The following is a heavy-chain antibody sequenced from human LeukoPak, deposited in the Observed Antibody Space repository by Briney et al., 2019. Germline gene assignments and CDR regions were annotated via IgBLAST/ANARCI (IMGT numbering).Heavy chain of an antibody. V-gene: IGHV4-59*01. CDR1: GGSISSYY. J-gene: IGHJ4*02. CDR2: IYYSGST. Sequence: SETLSLTCTVSGGSISSYYWSWIRQPPGKGLEWIGYIYYSGSTNYNPSLKSRVTISVDTSKNQFSLKLSSVTAPDTAVYYCARGTYYGGNSNFDYWGQGTLVTVSS. CDR3: ARGTYYGGNSNFDY. D-gene: IGHD4-23*01.